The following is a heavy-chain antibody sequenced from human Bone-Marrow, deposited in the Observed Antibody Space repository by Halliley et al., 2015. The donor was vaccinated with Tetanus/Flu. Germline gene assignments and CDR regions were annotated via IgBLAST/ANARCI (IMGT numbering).Heavy chain of an antibody. CDR3: ARHYRHWLFDY. Sequence: TLPLTCTVSGVSLTSSGYYWGWIRQPPGKGLEWIGSLYYSGSTYYNPSLKSRVSISVDTSKNHLSLNLNSVTAADTAVYYCARHYRHWLFDYWGQGTLVTVSS. J-gene: IGHJ4*02. CDR1: GVSLTSSGYY. D-gene: IGHD3-16*02. V-gene: IGHV4-39*01. CDR2: LYYSGST.